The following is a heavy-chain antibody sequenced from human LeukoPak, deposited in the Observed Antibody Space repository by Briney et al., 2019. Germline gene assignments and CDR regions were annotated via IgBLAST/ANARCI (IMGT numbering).Heavy chain of an antibody. V-gene: IGHV3-7*01. CDR3: ARGVPYDSWSGPHYSDY. CDR1: RFTLSTYW. CDR2: IKQDGSQE. J-gene: IGHJ4*02. D-gene: IGHD3-3*01. Sequence: GGSLRLSCAASRFTLSTYWMSWVRQAPGKGLEWVAHIKQDGSQEYFVDSVKGRFTISRDSAKNSLYLQMNSLRAEDTAVYYCARGVPYDSWSGPHYSDYWGQGTLVTVSS.